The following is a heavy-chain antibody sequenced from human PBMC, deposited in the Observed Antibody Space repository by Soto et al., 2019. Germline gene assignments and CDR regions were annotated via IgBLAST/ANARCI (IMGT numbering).Heavy chain of an antibody. Sequence: EVQLVESGGGLVQPGGSLRLSCAASGFTFSSYWMSRVRQAPGKGLEWVANIKQDGSEKYYVDSVKGRFTISRDNAENSLYLQMNSLRAEDAAVYYCARGRNGGFDYWGQGTLVTVSS. V-gene: IGHV3-7*01. J-gene: IGHJ4*02. D-gene: IGHD3-10*01. CDR3: ARGRNGGFDY. CDR2: IKQDGSEK. CDR1: GFTFSSYW.